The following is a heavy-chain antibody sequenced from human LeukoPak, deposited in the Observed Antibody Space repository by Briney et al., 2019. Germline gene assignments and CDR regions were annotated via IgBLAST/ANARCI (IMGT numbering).Heavy chain of an antibody. CDR2: ISGSGGST. V-gene: IGHV3-23*01. D-gene: IGHD3-22*01. J-gene: IGHJ4*02. Sequence: GGSLRLSCAASGFTFNNYAMSWVRQAPGKGLEWVSAISGSGGSTYYADSVKGRFTISRDNSKNTLYLQMNSLRAEDTAVYYCAKVPYRYYYDSSGYPHSWGQGTLVTVSS. CDR3: AKVPYRYYYDSSGYPHS. CDR1: GFTFNNYA.